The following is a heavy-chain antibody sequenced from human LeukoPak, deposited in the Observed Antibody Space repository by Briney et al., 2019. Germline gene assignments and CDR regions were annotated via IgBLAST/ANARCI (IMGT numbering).Heavy chain of an antibody. J-gene: IGHJ4*02. CDR1: GFTFSSYA. CDR3: ARVSTNWAGIDYFDY. V-gene: IGHV3-74*01. CDR2: INTDGSST. Sequence: GGSLRLSCAASGFTFSSYAMHWVRQAPGKGLVWVSRINTDGSSTSYADSVKGRFTISRDNAKNTLYLQMNSLRAEDTAVYYCARVSTNWAGIDYFDYWGQGTLVTVPS. D-gene: IGHD7-27*01.